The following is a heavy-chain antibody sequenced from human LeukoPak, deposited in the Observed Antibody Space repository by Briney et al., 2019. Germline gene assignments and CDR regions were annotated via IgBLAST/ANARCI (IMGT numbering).Heavy chain of an antibody. Sequence: PGGSLRLSCAASGFTFSNYAMSWVRQAPGKGLYWVSTNSGSTVNTYYADSVKGRFTISRDNSKNTLYLQMNSLRAEDTAVYYCARKHETSAFLLAFWGQGTLVTVSS. CDR2: NSGSTVNT. D-gene: IGHD3-22*01. CDR3: ARKHETSAFLLAF. J-gene: IGHJ4*02. CDR1: GFTFSNYA. V-gene: IGHV3-23*01.